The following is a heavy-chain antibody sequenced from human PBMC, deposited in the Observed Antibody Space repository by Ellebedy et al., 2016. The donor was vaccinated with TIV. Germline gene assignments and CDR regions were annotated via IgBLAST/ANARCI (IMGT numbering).Heavy chain of an antibody. D-gene: IGHD2-21*02. J-gene: IGHJ4*02. Sequence: ASVKVSXXASGYTFTSYDINWVRKATGQGLEWMGWMNPNSGNTGYAQKFQGRVTMTRNTSISTAYMELSSLRSEDTAVYYCARDRCGGDCYLDYWGQGTLVTVSS. CDR3: ARDRCGGDCYLDY. V-gene: IGHV1-8*01. CDR2: MNPNSGNT. CDR1: GYTFTSYD.